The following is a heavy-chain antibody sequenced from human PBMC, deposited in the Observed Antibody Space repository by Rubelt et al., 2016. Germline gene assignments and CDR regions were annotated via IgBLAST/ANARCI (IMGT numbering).Heavy chain of an antibody. D-gene: IGHD7-27*01. CDR1: GYTFTSYG. CDR2: ISAYNGNT. J-gene: IGHJ4*02. CDR3: ARYLGIEGDFDY. Sequence: QVQLVQSGAEVKKPGASVKVSCKASGYTFTSYGISWVRQAPGQGPEWMGWISAYNGNTNYAQKVRGRVTMTTDAATSTAYMGLRSLGSDDTAVYYGARYLGIEGDFDYWGQGALVTVSS. V-gene: IGHV1-18*01.